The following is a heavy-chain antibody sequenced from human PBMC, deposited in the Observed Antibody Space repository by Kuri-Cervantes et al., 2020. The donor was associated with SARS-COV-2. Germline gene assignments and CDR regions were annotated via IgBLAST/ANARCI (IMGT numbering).Heavy chain of an antibody. J-gene: IGHJ6*03. CDR1: NFTFTTYG. V-gene: IGHV1-69*13. CDR2: IIPIFGTA. CDR3: ARDIAAADNYYYYYYMDV. D-gene: IGHD6-13*01. Sequence: SVKVSCKASNFTFTTYGLTWVRQAPGQGLEWMGGIIPIFGTANYAQKFQGRVTITADESTSTAYMELSSLRSEDTAVYYCARDIAAADNYYYYYYMDVWGKGTTVTVSS.